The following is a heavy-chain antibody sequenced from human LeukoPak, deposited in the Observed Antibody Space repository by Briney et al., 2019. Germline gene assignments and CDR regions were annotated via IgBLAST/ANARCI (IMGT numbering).Heavy chain of an antibody. Sequence: SGTLSLTCAVSGVSISSSNWWSWVRQPPGKGLEWIGEIYHSGSTNYNPSPKSRVTISVDTSKNQFSLKLSSVTAADTAVYYCASLWFGELLYDYWGLGTLVTVSS. CDR1: GVSISSSNW. CDR2: IYHSGST. V-gene: IGHV4-4*02. D-gene: IGHD3-10*01. CDR3: ASLWFGELLYDY. J-gene: IGHJ4*02.